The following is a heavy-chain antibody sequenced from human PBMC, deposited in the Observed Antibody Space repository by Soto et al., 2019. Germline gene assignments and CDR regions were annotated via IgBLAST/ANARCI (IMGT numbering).Heavy chain of an antibody. CDR1: GFTFSSYA. V-gene: IGHV3-64D*06. CDR3: VKDKYGGYDLLDY. J-gene: IGHJ4*02. CDR2: ISSNGGST. D-gene: IGHD5-12*01. Sequence: VGSLRLSCSASGFTFSSYAMHWVRQAPGKGLEYVSAISSNGGSTYYADSVKGRFTISRDNSKNTLYLQMSSLRAEDTAVYYCVKDKYGGYDLLDYWGQGTLVTVSS.